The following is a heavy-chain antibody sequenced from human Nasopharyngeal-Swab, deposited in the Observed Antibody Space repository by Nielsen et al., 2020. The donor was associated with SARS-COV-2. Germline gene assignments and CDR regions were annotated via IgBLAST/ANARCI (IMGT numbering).Heavy chain of an antibody. D-gene: IGHD3-10*01. CDR3: ARSRGNFYDYGMDV. Sequence: RQAPGKGLESIGHMYSSGRTNYNPSLKSRVTMSLDTSRNQFSLRLNSVTAVDTAVYFCARSRGNFYDYGMDVWGQGTTVTVSS. J-gene: IGHJ6*02. V-gene: IGHV4-28*01. CDR2: MYSSGRT.